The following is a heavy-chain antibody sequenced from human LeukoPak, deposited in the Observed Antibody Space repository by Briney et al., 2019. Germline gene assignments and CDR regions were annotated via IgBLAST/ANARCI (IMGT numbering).Heavy chain of an antibody. CDR1: GGTFSSYA. Sequence: ASVKVSCKASGGTFSSYAISWVRQAPGQGLEWMGRIIPILGIANYAQKFQGRVTITADKSTSTAYMELSSLRSEDTAVYYCAKDLYGDSEPLDYWGQGTLVTVSS. J-gene: IGHJ4*02. V-gene: IGHV1-69*04. CDR2: IIPILGIA. D-gene: IGHD4-17*01. CDR3: AKDLYGDSEPLDY.